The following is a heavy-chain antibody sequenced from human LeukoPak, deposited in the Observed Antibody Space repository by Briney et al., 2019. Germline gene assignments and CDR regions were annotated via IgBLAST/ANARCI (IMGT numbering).Heavy chain of an antibody. CDR1: GFTFSSYA. V-gene: IGHV3-23*01. D-gene: IGHD3-10*01. J-gene: IGHJ4*02. Sequence: GGSLRLSCAASGFTFSSYAMSWVRQAPGRGLEWVSTISASGGSTYYADSVKGRFTISRDNAKNSLYLQMNSLRAEDTAVYYCARDHYYGSGSHFDYWGQGTLVTVSS. CDR3: ARDHYYGSGSHFDY. CDR2: ISASGGST.